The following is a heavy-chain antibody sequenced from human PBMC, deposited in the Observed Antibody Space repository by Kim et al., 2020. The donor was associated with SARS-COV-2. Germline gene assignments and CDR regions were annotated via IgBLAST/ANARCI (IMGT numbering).Heavy chain of an antibody. CDR1: GFTFSSYG. CDR3: ARDQLEWELYYYYGMDV. V-gene: IGHV3-33*01. CDR2: IWYDGSNQ. Sequence: GGSLRLSCAASGFTFSSYGMHWVRQAPGKGLEWVAVIWYDGSNQYYADSVKGRFTISRDNSKNTLYLQMNSLRAEDTAVYYCARDQLEWELYYYYGMDVWGQGTTVTVSS. J-gene: IGHJ6*02. D-gene: IGHD1-26*01.